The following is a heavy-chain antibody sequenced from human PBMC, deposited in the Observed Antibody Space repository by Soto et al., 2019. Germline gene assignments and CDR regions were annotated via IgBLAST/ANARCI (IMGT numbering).Heavy chain of an antibody. Sequence: SETLSLTCTVSGGSISSGDYYWSWIRQPPGKGLEWIGYIYYSGSTYYNPSLKSRVTISVDTSKNQFSLKLSSVTAADTAVYYCARLKYYYDSSGLYYFDYWGQGTLVTVSS. CDR2: IYYSGST. CDR1: GGSISSGDYY. V-gene: IGHV4-30-4*01. D-gene: IGHD3-22*01. CDR3: ARLKYYYDSSGLYYFDY. J-gene: IGHJ4*02.